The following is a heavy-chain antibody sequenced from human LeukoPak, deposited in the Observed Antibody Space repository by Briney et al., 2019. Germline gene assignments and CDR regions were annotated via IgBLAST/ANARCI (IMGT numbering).Heavy chain of an antibody. Sequence: GGSLRLSCAASGFTFSSYSMNWVRQAPGKGLEWVSSISSSSSYIYYADSVKGRFTISRDNAKNSLYLQMNSLRAEDTAVYYCARSLTTVVTRGWVDYWGQGTLVTVSS. CDR3: ARSLTTVVTRGWVDY. CDR2: ISSSSSYI. CDR1: GFTFSSYS. D-gene: IGHD4-23*01. V-gene: IGHV3-21*01. J-gene: IGHJ4*02.